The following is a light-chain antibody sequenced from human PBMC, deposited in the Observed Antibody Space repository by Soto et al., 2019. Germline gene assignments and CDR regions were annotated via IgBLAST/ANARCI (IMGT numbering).Light chain of an antibody. V-gene: IGLV2-14*01. CDR3: SSYTSSSTYV. J-gene: IGLJ1*01. CDR1: SSDVGGYNY. CDR2: EVS. Sequence: QSALAQPASVSGSPGQSITISCTGTSSDVGGYNYVSWYQQHPGKAPKLMISEVSNRPSGVSNRFSGSKSGNTASLTISGLQAEDEADYYCSSYTSSSTYVFGTGNKVTV.